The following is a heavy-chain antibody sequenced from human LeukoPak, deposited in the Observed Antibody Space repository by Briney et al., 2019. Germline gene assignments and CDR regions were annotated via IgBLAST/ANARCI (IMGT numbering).Heavy chain of an antibody. CDR1: GFTVSSNY. J-gene: IGHJ4*02. Sequence: GGSLRLSCAASGFTVSSNYMSWVRQAPGKGLEWVSVIYSGGFTYYADSVKGRFTISRDNSKNTLYLQMNSLRAEDTAVYYCARDLTVLTGYDPFGYWGQGTLVTVSS. D-gene: IGHD3-9*01. V-gene: IGHV3-66*01. CDR2: IYSGGFT. CDR3: ARDLTVLTGYDPFGY.